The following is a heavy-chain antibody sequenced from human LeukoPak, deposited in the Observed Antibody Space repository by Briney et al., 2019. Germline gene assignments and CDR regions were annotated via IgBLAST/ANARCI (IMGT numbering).Heavy chain of an antibody. CDR1: GFTFSTYA. V-gene: IGHV3-23*01. D-gene: IGHD3-10*01. CDR3: AKRASGSGTSLYYFDY. CDR2: ISNSGGST. J-gene: IGHJ4*02. Sequence: GGSLRLSCAASGFTFSTYAMSWVRQAPGKGLEWVAVISNSGGSTFYADSVKGRFTISRDNSKNTLYLQMNSLRTEDTAVYYCAKRASGSGTSLYYFDYRRQGTLVTVCS.